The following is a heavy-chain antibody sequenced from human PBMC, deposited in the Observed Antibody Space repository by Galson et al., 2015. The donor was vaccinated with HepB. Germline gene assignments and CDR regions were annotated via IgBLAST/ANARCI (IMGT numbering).Heavy chain of an antibody. V-gene: IGHV3-30*02. CDR2: IRYDGSNK. CDR3: AKDRGIVVVPAAIGISGLDY. D-gene: IGHD2-2*02. J-gene: IGHJ4*02. CDR1: GFTFSSYG. Sequence: SLRLSCAASGFTFSSYGMHWVRQAPGKGLEWVAFIRYDGSNKYYADSVKGRFTISRDNSKNTLYLQMNSLRAEDTAVYYCAKDRGIVVVPAAIGISGLDYWGQGTLVTVSS.